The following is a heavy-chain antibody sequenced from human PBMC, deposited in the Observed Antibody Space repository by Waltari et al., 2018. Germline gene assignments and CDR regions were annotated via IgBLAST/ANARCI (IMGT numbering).Heavy chain of an antibody. J-gene: IGHJ3*02. V-gene: IGHV4-34*01. CDR2: INHSGST. CDR3: ARIEVVTGYAFDI. Sequence: QVQLQQWGAGLLKPSETLSLTCAVYGESFRGYYWSWIRQSPGKGLEWIGEINHSGSTNYRPSLKSRVTISVETSKNQFSLNLNSVTAADTAVYYCARIEVVTGYAFDIWGQGTMVTVSS. CDR1: GESFRGYY. D-gene: IGHD2-21*02.